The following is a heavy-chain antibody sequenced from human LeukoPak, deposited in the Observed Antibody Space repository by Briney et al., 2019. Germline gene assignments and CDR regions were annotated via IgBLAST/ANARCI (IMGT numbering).Heavy chain of an antibody. Sequence: GGSLRLSCAASGFTFDDYAMHWVRQAPGKGLEWVSGISWNSGSIGYADSVKGRFTISRDNAKNSLYLQMNSLRAEDTALYYCAKDKEGGGEYYYYGMDVWGQGTTVTVSS. D-gene: IGHD1-26*01. J-gene: IGHJ6*02. CDR3: AKDKEGGGEYYYYGMDV. CDR2: ISWNSGSI. V-gene: IGHV3-9*01. CDR1: GFTFDDYA.